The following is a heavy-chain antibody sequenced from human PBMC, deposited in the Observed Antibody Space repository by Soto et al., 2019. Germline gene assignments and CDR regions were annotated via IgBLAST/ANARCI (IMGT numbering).Heavy chain of an antibody. Sequence: RASVKVSCKDSGGLFSSFAISWVRQAPGQGLEWMGWISAYNGNTNYAQKLQGRVTMTTDTSTSTAYMELRSLRSDDTAVYYCARERQWLVDYWGQGTLVTVSS. CDR2: ISAYNGNT. J-gene: IGHJ4*02. CDR1: GGLFSSFA. D-gene: IGHD6-19*01. CDR3: ARERQWLVDY. V-gene: IGHV1-18*01.